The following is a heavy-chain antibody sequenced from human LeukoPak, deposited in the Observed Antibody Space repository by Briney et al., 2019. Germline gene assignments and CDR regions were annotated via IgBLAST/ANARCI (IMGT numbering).Heavy chain of an antibody. J-gene: IGHJ4*02. CDR3: ARLTNPPLDY. Sequence: GASVKVSCKASGYTFTSYGISWVRQAPGQGLEWMGWISAYKGNTNYAQKFQGRVTMTRDMSTSTVYMELSSLRSEDTAVYYCARLTNPPLDYWGQGTLVTVSS. CDR1: GYTFTSYG. V-gene: IGHV1-18*04. CDR2: ISAYKGNT. D-gene: IGHD3-9*01.